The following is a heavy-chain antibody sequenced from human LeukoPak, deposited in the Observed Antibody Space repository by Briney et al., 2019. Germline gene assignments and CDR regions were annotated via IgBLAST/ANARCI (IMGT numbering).Heavy chain of an antibody. D-gene: IGHD3-22*01. CDR3: ARDYYDGSASRAFDI. V-gene: IGHV1-46*01. CDR2: INPSGEST. J-gene: IGHJ4*02. Sequence: ASVKVSCKASGYTFTSYYIHWVRQAPGQGLEWMGIINPSGESTSYAQKSQDRVTMTRDMSTSTVYMELSSLRSEDTAVYFCARDYYDGSASRAFDIWGQGTLVTVSS. CDR1: GYTFTSYY.